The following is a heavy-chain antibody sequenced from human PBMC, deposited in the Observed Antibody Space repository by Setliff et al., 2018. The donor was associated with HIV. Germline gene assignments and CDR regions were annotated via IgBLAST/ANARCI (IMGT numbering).Heavy chain of an antibody. V-gene: IGHV4-39*01. J-gene: IGHJ4*02. D-gene: IGHD3-9*01. CDR2: ISYTGST. CDR1: GGSINRSNYY. CDR3: ARQTWEYYDTLTGYYRSPKNFDS. Sequence: ASETLSLTCTVPGGSINRSNYYWGWIRQPPGKGLEWIGTISYTGSTYYDPSLKSRVTISLDTSKNQFFLKLSSVTAPDMAIYYCARQTWEYYDTLTGYYRSPKNFDSWGQGTLVTVSS.